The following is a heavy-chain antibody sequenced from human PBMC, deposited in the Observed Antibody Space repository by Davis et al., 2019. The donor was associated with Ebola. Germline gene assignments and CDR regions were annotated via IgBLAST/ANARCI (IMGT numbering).Heavy chain of an antibody. J-gene: IGHJ6*04. Sequence: GESLKISCAASGFTFSSYWMHWVRQAPGKGLVWVSRINSDGSSTSYADSVKGRFTISRDNAKNTLYLQMNSLRAEDTAVYYCAKSRDRLGWFGEALYYYGMDVWGKGTTVTVSS. CDR2: INSDGSST. V-gene: IGHV3-74*01. CDR1: GFTFSSYW. D-gene: IGHD3-10*01. CDR3: AKSRDRLGWFGEALYYYGMDV.